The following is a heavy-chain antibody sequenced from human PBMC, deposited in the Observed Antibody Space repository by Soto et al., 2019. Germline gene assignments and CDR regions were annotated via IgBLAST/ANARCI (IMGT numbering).Heavy chain of an antibody. D-gene: IGHD2-2*01. V-gene: IGHV1-46*01. CDR2: INPSGGSA. Sequence: ASVKVSCKASGYTFTSYYMHWVRQAPGQGLEWMGIINPSGGSASYAQKFQGRVTMTRDTSTSTVYMELSSLRSEDTAVYYCASLVVPAASNYYYYYGMDVWGQGTTVTVSS. J-gene: IGHJ6*02. CDR1: GYTFTSYY. CDR3: ASLVVPAASNYYYYYGMDV.